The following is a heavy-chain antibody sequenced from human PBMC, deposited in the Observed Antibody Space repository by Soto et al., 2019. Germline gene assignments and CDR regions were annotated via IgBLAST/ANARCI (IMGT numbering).Heavy chain of an antibody. CDR1: VGSISSSNW. V-gene: IGHV4-4*02. J-gene: IGHJ4*02. D-gene: IGHD5-18*01. CDR2: IYHSGST. CDR3: ATTYSYGYYFDY. Sequence: SETLSLTCAVSVGSISSSNWFSCVRQPPGKGLEWIGEIYHSGSTNYNPSLKSRVTISVDKSKNQFSLKLSSVTAADTAVYYCATTYSYGYYFDYWGQGTLVTVSS.